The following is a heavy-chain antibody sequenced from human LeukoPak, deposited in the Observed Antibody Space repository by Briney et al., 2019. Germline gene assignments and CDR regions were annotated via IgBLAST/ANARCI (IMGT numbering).Heavy chain of an antibody. CDR1: GGTFSRSA. Sequence: SVKVSCKASGGTFSRSAISWVRQAPGQGLEWMGGIIPIFGPADYAQKFQGRVTITADESTSTAYLELSSLRSEDTAVYYCATSLPYGYYDSGGSNWFDPWGQGTLVTVSS. V-gene: IGHV1-69*13. CDR3: ATSLPYGYYDSGGSNWFDP. CDR2: IIPIFGPA. D-gene: IGHD3-22*01. J-gene: IGHJ5*02.